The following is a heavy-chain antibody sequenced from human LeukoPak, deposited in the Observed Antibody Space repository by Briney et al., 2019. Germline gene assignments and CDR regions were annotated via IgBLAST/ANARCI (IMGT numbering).Heavy chain of an antibody. V-gene: IGHV3-23*01. J-gene: IGHJ4*02. Sequence: PXGSLRLSCAVSGFTFSSYVMSWVRQAPGKGLEWVSAISGSGGSTYYADSVKGRFTISRDNSKKTLYVQMNSLRDEDTAVYYCAKFEFGFWGQGTLVTVSS. CDR1: GFTFSSYV. D-gene: IGHD3-16*01. CDR3: AKFEFGF. CDR2: ISGSGGST.